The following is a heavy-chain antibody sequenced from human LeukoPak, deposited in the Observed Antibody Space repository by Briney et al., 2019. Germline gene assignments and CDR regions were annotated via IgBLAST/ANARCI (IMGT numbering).Heavy chain of an antibody. Sequence: SVKVSCKASGGTFSSYAISWVRQAPGQGLEWMGGIIPIFERTNYAQKFQGRVTITADESTSTAYMELSSLRSEDTAVYYCANGGGWYCSSTSCYTNWFDPWGQGTLVTVSS. CDR3: ANGGGWYCSSTSCYTNWFDP. J-gene: IGHJ5*02. CDR1: GGTFSSYA. V-gene: IGHV1-69*13. CDR2: IIPIFERT. D-gene: IGHD2-2*02.